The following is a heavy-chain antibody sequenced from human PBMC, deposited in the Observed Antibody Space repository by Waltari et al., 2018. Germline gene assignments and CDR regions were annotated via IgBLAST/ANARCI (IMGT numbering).Heavy chain of an antibody. J-gene: IGHJ4*02. CDR3: ARAGGSYYYDSSGSIDY. CDR1: GGSISSSSYY. CDR2: NYYSGST. V-gene: IGHV4-39*07. D-gene: IGHD3-22*01. Sequence: QLQLQESGPGLVKPSETLSLTCTVSGGSISSSSYYWGWIRQPPGKGLEWIGSNYYSGSTYYNPSLKSRVTISVDTSKNQFSLKLSSVTAADTAVYYCARAGGSYYYDSSGSIDYWGQGTLVTVSS.